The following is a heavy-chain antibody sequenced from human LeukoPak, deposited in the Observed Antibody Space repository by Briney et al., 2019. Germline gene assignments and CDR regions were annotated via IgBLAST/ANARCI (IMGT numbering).Heavy chain of an antibody. CDR3: ARSQGVSSSSWYRGWFDP. J-gene: IGHJ5*02. D-gene: IGHD6-13*01. Sequence: GASVKVSCKASGYTFTSYDINWVRQATGQGLEWMGWMNPNSGNAGYAQKFQGRVTMTRNTSISTAYMELSSLRSEDTAVYYCARSQGVSSSSWYRGWFDPWGQGTLVTVSS. V-gene: IGHV1-8*01. CDR1: GYTFTSYD. CDR2: MNPNSGNA.